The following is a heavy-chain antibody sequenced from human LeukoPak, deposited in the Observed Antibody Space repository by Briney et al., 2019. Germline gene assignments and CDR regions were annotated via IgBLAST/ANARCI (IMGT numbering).Heavy chain of an antibody. CDR3: ARGYYDSSGYHHNWFDP. CDR1: GGTFSSYA. Sequence: GSSVKVSCKASGGTFSSYAISWVRQAPGQGLEWMGGIIPIFGTANYAQKFQGRVTITADESTSTAYMELSSLRSEDTAVYYCARGYYDSSGYHHNWFDPWGQGTLVTVSS. CDR2: IIPIFGTA. J-gene: IGHJ5*02. V-gene: IGHV1-69*01. D-gene: IGHD3-22*01.